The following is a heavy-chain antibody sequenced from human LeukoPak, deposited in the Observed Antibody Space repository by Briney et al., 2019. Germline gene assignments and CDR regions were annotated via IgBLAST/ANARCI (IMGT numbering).Heavy chain of an antibody. CDR2: IACTGTI. D-gene: IGHD4-23*01. Sequence: GGSLRLSCAASGFSFSSYSMNWVRQAPGKGLEWVAYIACTGTIHYADSVRGRFAISRDNAKNSLYLELNSLRAEDTAVYYCAKDYVVVTPMANAFDIWGQGTMVTVSS. CDR1: GFSFSSYS. CDR3: AKDYVVVTPMANAFDI. V-gene: IGHV3-48*01. J-gene: IGHJ3*02.